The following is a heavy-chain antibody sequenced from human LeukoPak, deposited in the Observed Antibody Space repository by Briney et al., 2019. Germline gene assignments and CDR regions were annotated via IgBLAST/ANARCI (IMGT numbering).Heavy chain of an antibody. CDR2: IYNGGST. CDR1: GVSISSNY. V-gene: IGHV4-59*01. D-gene: IGHD5-24*01. Sequence: SETLSRTCTGSGVSISSNYWSWIRQPPGKGLEWIGYIYNGGSTNYNPSLKSRVTISVDTSKNQFSLKLTSVTAADTAVYYCATLRDGYEFDYWGQGTLVTVSS. CDR3: ATLRDGYEFDY. J-gene: IGHJ4*02.